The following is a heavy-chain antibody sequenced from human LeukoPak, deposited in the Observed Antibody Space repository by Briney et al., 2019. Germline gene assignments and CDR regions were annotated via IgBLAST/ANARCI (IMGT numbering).Heavy chain of an antibody. CDR2: ISGSGGST. Sequence: GGSLRLSCAASGFTFSSYAMSWVRQAPGKGLEWVSGISGSGGSTYYADSVKGRFTIPRDNSKNTLYLQMNSLRAEDSAVYYCAKDPKVGGYYPEYFQHWGQGTLVTVSS. CDR1: GFTFSSYA. CDR3: AKDPKVGGYYPEYFQH. V-gene: IGHV3-23*01. D-gene: IGHD3-22*01. J-gene: IGHJ1*01.